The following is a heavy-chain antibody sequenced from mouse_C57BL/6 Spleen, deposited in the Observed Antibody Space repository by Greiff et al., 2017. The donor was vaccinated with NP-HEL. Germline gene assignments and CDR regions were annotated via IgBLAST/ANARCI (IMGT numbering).Heavy chain of an antibody. D-gene: IGHD2-5*01. V-gene: IGHV1-55*01. CDR1: GYTFTSYW. Sequence: QVQLQQSGAELVKPGASVKMSCKASGYTFTSYWITWVKQRPGQGLEWIGDIYPGSGSTNYNEKFKSKATLTVDTSSSTAYMQLSSLTSEDSAVYYCARVAYYSNSHAMDYWGQGTSVTVSS. J-gene: IGHJ4*01. CDR3: ARVAYYSNSHAMDY. CDR2: IYPGSGST.